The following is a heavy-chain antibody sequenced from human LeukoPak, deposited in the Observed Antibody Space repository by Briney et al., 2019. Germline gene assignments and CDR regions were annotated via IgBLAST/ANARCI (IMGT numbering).Heavy chain of an antibody. J-gene: IGHJ4*02. V-gene: IGHV4-34*01. CDR1: GGSISSYY. CDR3: ARDYHSAAGDY. D-gene: IGHD6-13*01. Sequence: SETLSLTCTVSGGSISSYYWSWIRQPPGKGLEWIGEINHSGSTNYNPSLKSRVTISVDTSKNQFSLKLSSVTAADTAVYYCARDYHSAAGDYWGQGTLVTVSS. CDR2: INHSGST.